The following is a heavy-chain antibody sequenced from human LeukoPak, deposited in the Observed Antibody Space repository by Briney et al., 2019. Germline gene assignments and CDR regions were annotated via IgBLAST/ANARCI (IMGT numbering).Heavy chain of an antibody. Sequence: GSLRLSCAASGFTFSYYAMNWVRQAPGKGLEWIGNIYYSGSTYYNPSLKSRVTISVDTSKNQFSLKLSSVTAADTAVYYCARDGRFPPEVLPRYFDYWGQGTLVTVSS. CDR3: ARDGRFPPEVLPRYFDY. D-gene: IGHD1-26*01. J-gene: IGHJ4*02. CDR1: GFTFSYYA. CDR2: IYYSGST. V-gene: IGHV4-59*12.